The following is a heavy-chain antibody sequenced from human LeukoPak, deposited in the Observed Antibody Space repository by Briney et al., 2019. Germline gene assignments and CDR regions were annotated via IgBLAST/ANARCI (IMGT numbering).Heavy chain of an antibody. V-gene: IGHV3-7*03. CDR1: GFTFSSYW. CDR2: IKQDGSEK. Sequence: GGSPRLSCAASGFTFSSYWMSWVRQATGKGLEWVAKIKQDGSEKYYVDSVKGRFTISRDNAKNSLYLQMNSLRAEETAVYYCARAFYYDILTGYWDYFDYWGQGTLVTVSS. D-gene: IGHD3-9*01. J-gene: IGHJ4*02. CDR3: ARAFYYDILTGYWDYFDY.